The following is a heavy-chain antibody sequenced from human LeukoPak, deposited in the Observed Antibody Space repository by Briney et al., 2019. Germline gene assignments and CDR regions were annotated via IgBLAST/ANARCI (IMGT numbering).Heavy chain of an antibody. CDR1: GCAFNFYA. Sequence: GGSLRLSCAASGCAFNFYAMSWVRQAPGKGLEWVSTMSGDATSTYYADSVEGRFTISRDNSKTTLFLQMNSLRAEDTAVYYCAKRTSGSSWYSSDSWGQGTLVTVSS. CDR3: AKRTSGSSWYSSDS. D-gene: IGHD6-13*01. J-gene: IGHJ4*02. V-gene: IGHV3-23*01. CDR2: MSGDATST.